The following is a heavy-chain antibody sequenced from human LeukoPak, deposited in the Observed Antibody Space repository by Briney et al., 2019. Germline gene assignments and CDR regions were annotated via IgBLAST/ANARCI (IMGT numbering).Heavy chain of an antibody. J-gene: IGHJ1*01. D-gene: IGHD1-1*01. CDR3: TNNLRTATTSW. CDR1: GFTFSDYY. Sequence: GGSLRLSCAASGFTFSDYYMSWMRQAPGKGLEWASYISGSSSYTNYADSVKGRFTISRDNAKNSLYLQMNSLRVEDTAIYYCTNNLRTATTSWWGQGTLVTVSS. CDR2: ISGSSSYT. V-gene: IGHV3-11*06.